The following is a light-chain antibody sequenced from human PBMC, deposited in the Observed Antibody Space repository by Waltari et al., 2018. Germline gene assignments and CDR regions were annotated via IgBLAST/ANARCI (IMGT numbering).Light chain of an antibody. Sequence: SYVLTQPPSVSVAPGKTARITCGGDNIGSKSVHWYQQKPGQAPVLVIYYDSDRPSGIPERLSGSNSGNTATLTLSRVEAGDEAEYYGQVWDSSSDHHVFGGGTKLTVL. CDR2: YDS. CDR3: QVWDSSSDHHV. J-gene: IGLJ2*01. V-gene: IGLV3-21*04. CDR1: NIGSKS.